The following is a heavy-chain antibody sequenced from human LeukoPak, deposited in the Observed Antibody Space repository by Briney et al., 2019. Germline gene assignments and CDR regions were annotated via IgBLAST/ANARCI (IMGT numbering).Heavy chain of an antibody. Sequence: SQTLSLTCTVSGGSISSGGYYWSWIRQHPGKGLEWIGYIYYSGSTYYNPSLKSRVTISVDTSKNQFSLKLSSVTAADTAVNYCARRAKYYGSGSLTFDYWGQGTLVTVSS. CDR2: IYYSGST. D-gene: IGHD3-10*01. CDR3: ARRAKYYGSGSLTFDY. J-gene: IGHJ4*02. CDR1: GGSISSGGYY. V-gene: IGHV4-31*03.